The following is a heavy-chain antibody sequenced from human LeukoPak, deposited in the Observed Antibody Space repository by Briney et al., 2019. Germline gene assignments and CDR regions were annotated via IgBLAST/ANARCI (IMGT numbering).Heavy chain of an antibody. CDR2: INPNSGGT. V-gene: IGHV1-2*02. CDR3: ARVVAAIPEDYSDY. Sequence: ASVKVSCKASVYTFTGYYMHWVRQAPGQGLEWMGWINPNSGGTNYAQKFQGRVTMTRDTSISTAYMELSRLRSDDTAVYYCARVVAAIPEDYSDYWGQGTLVTVSS. D-gene: IGHD2-15*01. CDR1: VYTFTGYY. J-gene: IGHJ4*02.